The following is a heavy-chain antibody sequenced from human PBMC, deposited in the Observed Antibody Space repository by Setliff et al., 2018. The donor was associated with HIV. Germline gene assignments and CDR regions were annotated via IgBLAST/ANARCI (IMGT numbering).Heavy chain of an antibody. J-gene: IGHJ4*02. CDR2: IYPGDSDT. D-gene: IGHD3-3*01. CDR1: GYSFTSYW. Sequence: PGESLKISCKGSGYSFTSYWIGWVRQMPGKGLEWMGIIYPGDSDTRYSPSFQGQVTISADKSINTAYLQWSSLKASDTAMYYCARLIFWSACYIGFFDYWGQGTLVTVSS. CDR3: ARLIFWSACYIGFFDY. V-gene: IGHV5-51*01.